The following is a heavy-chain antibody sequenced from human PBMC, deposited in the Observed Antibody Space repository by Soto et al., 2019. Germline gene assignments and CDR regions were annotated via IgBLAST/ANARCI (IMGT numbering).Heavy chain of an antibody. Sequence: QVQLQQSGPGLVKPSQTLSLTCAISGDSVSSNSAAWNWIRQSPSRGLEWLGRTYYRSKWYNDYAISLKSRITNTPNPSKNLFTLQLSSVTPEDTAVYYCARDRNWIFGVGDYFDYWGQGPLVTVSS. V-gene: IGHV6-1*01. J-gene: IGHJ4*02. CDR3: ARDRNWIFGVGDYFDY. CDR2: TYYRSKWYN. CDR1: GDSVSSNSAA. D-gene: IGHD3-3*01.